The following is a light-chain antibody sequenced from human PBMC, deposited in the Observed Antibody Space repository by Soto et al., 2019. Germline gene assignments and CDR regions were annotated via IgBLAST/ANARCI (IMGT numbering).Light chain of an antibody. CDR1: QTVINNQ. V-gene: IGKV3-20*01. CDR3: QQYGSSGGIT. Sequence: PGERDTLSCRASQTVINNQLAWYQQTPGQAPRLLIYAASSRATGIPDRFSGSGSGTDFTLTITRLEPEDSAMYYCQQYGSSGGITFGHGTKVDNK. J-gene: IGKJ1*01. CDR2: AAS.